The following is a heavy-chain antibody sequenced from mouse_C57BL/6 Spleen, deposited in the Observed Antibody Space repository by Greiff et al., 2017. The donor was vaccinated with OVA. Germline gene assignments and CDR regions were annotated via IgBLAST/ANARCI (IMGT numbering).Heavy chain of an antibody. CDR2: IYPGSGST. Sequence: QVQLQQPGAELVKPGASVKMSCKASGYTFTSYWITWVKQRPGPGLEWIGDIYPGSGSTNYNEKFKSKATLTVDTSSSTAYMQLSSLTSEDSAVYYCASRGDDPAWFAYWGQGTLVTVSA. CDR3: ASRGDDPAWFAY. J-gene: IGHJ3*01. V-gene: IGHV1-55*01. CDR1: GYTFTSYW. D-gene: IGHD3-3*01.